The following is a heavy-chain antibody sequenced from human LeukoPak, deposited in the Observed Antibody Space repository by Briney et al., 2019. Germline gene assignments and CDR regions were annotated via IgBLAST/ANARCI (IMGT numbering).Heavy chain of an antibody. J-gene: IGHJ4*02. CDR1: GGSISSYY. CDR2: IYTSGST. Sequence: SETLSLTCTVSGGSISSYYWSWIRQPAGEGLEWIGRIYTSGSTNYNPSLKSRVTMSVDTSKNQFSLKLSSVTAADTAVYYCARDRPYDFWSGYYTVFDYWGQGTLVTVSS. CDR3: ARDRPYDFWSGYYTVFDY. V-gene: IGHV4-4*07. D-gene: IGHD3-3*01.